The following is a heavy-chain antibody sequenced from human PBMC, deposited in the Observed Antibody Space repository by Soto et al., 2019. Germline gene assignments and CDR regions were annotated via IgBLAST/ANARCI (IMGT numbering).Heavy chain of an antibody. CDR3: ASGKYCSSTSCSRRQPYYYYGMDV. CDR2: ISYDGSNK. V-gene: IGHV3-30*04. Sequence: VGSLRLSCAASGFTFSSYAMHWVRQAPGKGLEWVAVISYDGSNKYYADSVKGRFTISRDNSKNTLYLQMNSLRAEDTAVYYCASGKYCSSTSCSRRQPYYYYGMDVWGQGTTVTVSS. D-gene: IGHD2-2*01. J-gene: IGHJ6*02. CDR1: GFTFSSYA.